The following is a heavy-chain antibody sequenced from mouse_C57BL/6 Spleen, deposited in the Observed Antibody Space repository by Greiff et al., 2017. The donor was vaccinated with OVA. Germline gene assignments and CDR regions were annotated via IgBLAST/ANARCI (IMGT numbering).Heavy chain of an antibody. CDR2: IYPGSGST. CDR3: ASFSLGRALFDY. V-gene: IGHV1-55*01. J-gene: IGHJ2*01. Sequence: QVQLQQPGAELVKPGASVKMSCKASGYTFTSYWITWVKQRPGQCLEWIGDIYPGSGSTNYNEKFKSKATLTVDTSSSTAYMQLSSLTSEDSAVYYCASFSLGRALFDYWGQGTTLTVSS. CDR1: GYTFTSYW. D-gene: IGHD4-1*01.